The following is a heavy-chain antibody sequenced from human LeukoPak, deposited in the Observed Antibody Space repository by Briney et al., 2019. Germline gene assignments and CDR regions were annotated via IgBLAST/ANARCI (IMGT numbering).Heavy chain of an antibody. CDR1: GYTFTGYY. D-gene: IGHD4-17*01. CDR2: INPNSGGT. CDR3: ARLYGDPLYYFDY. Sequence: ASVKVSCKASGYTFTGYYMHWVRQAPGQGLEWMGWINPNSGGTNYAQKFQGRVTMTRDTPISTAYMELSRLRSDDTAVYYCARLYGDPLYYFDYWGQGTLVTVSS. V-gene: IGHV1-2*02. J-gene: IGHJ4*02.